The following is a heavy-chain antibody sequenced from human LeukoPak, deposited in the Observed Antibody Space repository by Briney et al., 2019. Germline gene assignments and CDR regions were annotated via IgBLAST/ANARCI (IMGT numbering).Heavy chain of an antibody. CDR2: ISSSSSTI. D-gene: IGHD2-2*01. CDR1: GFTFSSYS. CDR3: ARVKFCSNTSCYYAFDS. Sequence: GGSLRLSCAASGFTFSSYSMNWVRQARRKGLEWVSYISSSSSTIYYADSVKGRFTISRDNAKSSLYLQMNSVRAEDTAVYYCARVKFCSNTSCYYAFDSWGQGTMVTVSS. V-gene: IGHV3-48*04. J-gene: IGHJ3*02.